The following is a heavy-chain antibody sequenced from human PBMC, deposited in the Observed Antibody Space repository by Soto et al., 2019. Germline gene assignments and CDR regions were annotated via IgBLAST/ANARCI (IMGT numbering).Heavy chain of an antibody. J-gene: IGHJ4*02. D-gene: IGHD6-6*01. Sequence: GGSLRLSCAASGFTFSSYAMSWVRQAPGKGLEWVSAISGSGGSTYYADSVKGRFTISRDNSKDTLYLEMNSLRAEDTAVYYCAKYSSSSDYFDYWGQGTLVTVSS. V-gene: IGHV3-23*01. CDR1: GFTFSSYA. CDR3: AKYSSSSDYFDY. CDR2: ISGSGGST.